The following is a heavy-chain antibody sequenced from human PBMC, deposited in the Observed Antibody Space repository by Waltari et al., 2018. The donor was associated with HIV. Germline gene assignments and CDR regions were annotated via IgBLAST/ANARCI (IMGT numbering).Heavy chain of an antibody. V-gene: IGHV1-3*01. CDR2: INAGNGNT. CDR1: GYTFTSYD. J-gene: IGHJ4*02. Sequence: QVQLVQSGAEGKKPGASVKVSCKASGYTFTSYDMHWVRQAPGQRLEWMGWINAGNGNTKYSQKFQGRVTITRDTSASTAYMELSSLRSEDTAVYYCARDIPRMGIDYWGQGTLVTVSS. CDR3: ARDIPRMGIDY. D-gene: IGHD2-15*01.